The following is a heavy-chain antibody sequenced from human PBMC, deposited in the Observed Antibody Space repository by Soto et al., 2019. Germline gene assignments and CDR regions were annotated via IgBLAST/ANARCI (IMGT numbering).Heavy chain of an antibody. CDR1: GFIFRSFG. D-gene: IGHD4-17*01. J-gene: IGHJ4*02. Sequence: EVQLLESGGGLAQPGGSLRLSCVASGFIFRSFGMSWVRQAPGKGLEWVSGISGSGGTTYYVNSVKGRFTISRDNSKNTVFHQMNTVRADDTDVYYCTSDYGLDFWGQGALVTVSS. CDR2: ISGSGGTT. CDR3: TSDYGLDF. V-gene: IGHV3-23*01.